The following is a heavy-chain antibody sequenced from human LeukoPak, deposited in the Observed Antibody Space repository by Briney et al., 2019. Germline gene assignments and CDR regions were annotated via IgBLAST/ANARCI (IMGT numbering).Heavy chain of an antibody. V-gene: IGHV1-24*01. J-gene: IGHJ4*02. D-gene: IGHD2-2*02. CDR1: GYTLTELS. Sequence: ASVKVSCKVSGYTLTELSMHWVRQAPGKGLEWMGGFDPEDGETIYAQKFQGRVTMTEDTSTDTAYMELSSLRSEDTAVYYCATARIGYCSSTSCYRGYYWGQGTLVTVSS. CDR3: ATARIGYCSSTSCYRGYY. CDR2: FDPEDGET.